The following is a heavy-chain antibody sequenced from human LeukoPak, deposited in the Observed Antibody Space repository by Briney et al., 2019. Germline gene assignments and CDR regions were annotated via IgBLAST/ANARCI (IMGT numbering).Heavy chain of an antibody. J-gene: IGHJ4*02. V-gene: IGHV4-59*12. D-gene: IGHD1-26*01. Sequence: SETLSLTCSVSGGSISSYYWSWIRQPPGKGLEWIGYIYYSGSTNYNPSLKSRVTISVDTSKNQFSLKLSSVTAADTAVYYCARGVYSGSYLDYWGQGTLVTVSS. CDR1: GGSISSYY. CDR3: ARGVYSGSYLDY. CDR2: IYYSGST.